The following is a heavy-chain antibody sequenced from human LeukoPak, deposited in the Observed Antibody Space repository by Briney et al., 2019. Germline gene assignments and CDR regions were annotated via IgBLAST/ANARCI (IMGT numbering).Heavy chain of an antibody. D-gene: IGHD6-19*01. V-gene: IGHV3-23*01. CDR2: ISGSGGST. J-gene: IGHJ4*02. Sequence: GGTLRLSCAASGFTFSSYGMSWVRQAPGKGLEWVSAISGSGGSTYYADSVKGRFTTSRDNSKNTLYLQMNSLRAEDTAVYYCAQEVGQWLTPDYWGQGTLVTVSS. CDR3: AQEVGQWLTPDY. CDR1: GFTFSSYG.